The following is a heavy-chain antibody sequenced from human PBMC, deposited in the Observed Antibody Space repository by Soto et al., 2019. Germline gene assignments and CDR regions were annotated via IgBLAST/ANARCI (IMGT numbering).Heavy chain of an antibody. CDR2: IYYSGST. CDR1: GGSVSSGSYY. J-gene: IGHJ6*02. Sequence: SETLSLTCTVSGGSVSSGSYYWSWIRQPPGKGLEWIGYIYYSGSTNYNPSLKSRVTISVDTSKNQFSLKLSSVTAADTAVYYFARRITMGMGYYGMDVWGQGTTVTVSS. CDR3: ARRITMGMGYYGMDV. V-gene: IGHV4-61*01. D-gene: IGHD3-10*01.